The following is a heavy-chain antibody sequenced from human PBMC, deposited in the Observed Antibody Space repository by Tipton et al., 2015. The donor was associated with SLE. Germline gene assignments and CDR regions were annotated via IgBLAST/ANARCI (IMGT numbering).Heavy chain of an antibody. CDR1: GGAISSGGYY. CDR3: AKTLAGATPGRYQSYWYFDL. V-gene: IGHV4-61*02. D-gene: IGHD1-1*01. J-gene: IGHJ2*01. CDR2: IYTSGET. Sequence: TLSLTCTVSGGAISSGGYYWSWIRQPAGKGLEWIGRIYTSGETSYNPPLKSRVTISMDLSNNQFSAILISLTASDTAVYYCAKTLAGATPGRYQSYWYFDLWGRGLRVIVSS.